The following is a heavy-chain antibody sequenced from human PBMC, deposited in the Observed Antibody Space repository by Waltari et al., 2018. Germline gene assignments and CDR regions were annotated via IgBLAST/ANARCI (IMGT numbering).Heavy chain of an antibody. V-gene: IGHV3-7*01. CDR1: GFTLSKYW. Sequence: EMQLVESGGGLVQPGGSLRLSCAVSGFTLSKYWMTWVRQAPGKGLEWVANIKQDGSEKSYVDSVKGRFTISRDNAKNSVYLQMNSVRAEDTALYYCARDYYYYIDVWGKGTTVTASS. CDR2: IKQDGSEK. CDR3: ARDYYYYIDV. J-gene: IGHJ6*03.